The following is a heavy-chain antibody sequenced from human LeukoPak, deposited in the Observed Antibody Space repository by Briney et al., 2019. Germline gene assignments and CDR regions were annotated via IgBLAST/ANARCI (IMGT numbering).Heavy chain of an antibody. CDR2: ISGSGGST. Sequence: QAGGSLRLSCAASGFTFSDYYMSWVRQAPGKGLEWVSAISGSGGSTYYADSVKGRFTISRDNSKNTLYLQMNSLKTEDTAVYYCTTDYYDSSGFDYWGQGTLVTVSS. J-gene: IGHJ4*02. D-gene: IGHD3-22*01. CDR3: TTDYYDSSGFDY. V-gene: IGHV3-23*01. CDR1: GFTFSDYY.